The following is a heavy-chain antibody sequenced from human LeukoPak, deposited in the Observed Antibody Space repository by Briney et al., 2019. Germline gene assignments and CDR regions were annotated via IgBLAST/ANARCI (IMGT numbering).Heavy chain of an antibody. Sequence: GGSLRLSCAASGFTFSNYAMSWVRQAPGKGLEWVSGISGSGDSTDYADSVKGRFTISRDNSKSTVSLQMNSLRAEDTAVYYCARGDGGSSTVPIYWFDSWGQGTLVTVSS. D-gene: IGHD4-17*01. CDR1: GFTFSNYA. CDR3: ARGDGGSSTVPIYWFDS. V-gene: IGHV3-23*01. CDR2: ISGSGDST. J-gene: IGHJ5*01.